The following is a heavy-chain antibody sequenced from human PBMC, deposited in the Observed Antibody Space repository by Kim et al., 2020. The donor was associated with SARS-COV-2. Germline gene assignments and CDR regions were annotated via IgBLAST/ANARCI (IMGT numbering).Heavy chain of an antibody. J-gene: IGHJ2*01. V-gene: IGHV3-9*01. Sequence: SVKGRFNISRDNAKNSLYLQMNSLRAEDTALYYCAKDRRVGGIAAASFDLWGRGTLVTVSS. D-gene: IGHD6-13*01. CDR3: AKDRRVGGIAAASFDL.